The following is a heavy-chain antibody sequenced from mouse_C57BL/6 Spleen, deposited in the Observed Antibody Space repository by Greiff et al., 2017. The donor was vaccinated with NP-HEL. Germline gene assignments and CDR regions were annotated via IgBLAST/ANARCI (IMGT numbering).Heavy chain of an antibody. CDR1: GYSFTSYY. V-gene: IGHV1-66*01. J-gene: IGHJ1*03. D-gene: IGHD1-1*01. CDR2: IYPGSGNT. CDR3: ARRYYDGSSSHWYFDV. Sequence: VQLQQSGPELVKPGASVKISCKASGYSFTSYYIHWVKQRPGQGLEWIGWIYPGSGNTKYNEKFKGKATLTADTADSTASMQRSSLTSEDSAVYYCARRYYDGSSSHWYFDVWGTGTTVTVSS.